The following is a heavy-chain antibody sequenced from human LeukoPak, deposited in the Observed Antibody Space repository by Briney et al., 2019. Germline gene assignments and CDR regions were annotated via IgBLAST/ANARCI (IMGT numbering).Heavy chain of an antibody. CDR3: ARNGEYSSSSGSYYYYYYMDV. D-gene: IGHD6-6*01. J-gene: IGHJ6*03. V-gene: IGHV1-69*05. Sequence: ASVKVSCKASGGTFSSYAIGWVRQAPGQGLEWMGGIIPIFGTANYAQKFQGRVTITTDESTSTAYMELSSLRSEDTAVYYCARNGEYSSSSGSYYYYYYMDVWGKGTTVTVSS. CDR2: IIPIFGTA. CDR1: GGTFSSYA.